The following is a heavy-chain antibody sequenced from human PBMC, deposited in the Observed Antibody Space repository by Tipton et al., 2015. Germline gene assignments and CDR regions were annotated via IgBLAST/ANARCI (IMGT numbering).Heavy chain of an antibody. V-gene: IGHV6-1*01. D-gene: IGHD6-25*01. Sequence: GLVKPSQTLSLTCAISGDSVSSSSGTWNWIRQSPSRGLEWLGRTYYRSKWYYEYSISVKSRVTVTPDTSKNQFSLRLNSVTPEDTAVYYCTRDPASYYGMDVWGQGTTVTVSS. CDR2: TYYRSKWYY. J-gene: IGHJ6*02. CDR1: GDSVSSSSGT. CDR3: TRDPASYYGMDV.